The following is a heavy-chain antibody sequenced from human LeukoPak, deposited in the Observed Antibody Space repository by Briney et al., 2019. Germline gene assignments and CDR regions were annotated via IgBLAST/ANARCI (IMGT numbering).Heavy chain of an antibody. Sequence: GGSLRLSCAASGFTFSSYEMNWVRQAPGKGLEWVSYISSSGSTIYYADSVKGRFTISRDNAKNSLYLQMNSLRAEDTAVYYCAVATRSWFDPWGQGTLVTVSS. D-gene: IGHD1-14*01. V-gene: IGHV3-48*03. CDR3: AVATRSWFDP. J-gene: IGHJ5*02. CDR1: GFTFSSYE. CDR2: ISSSGSTI.